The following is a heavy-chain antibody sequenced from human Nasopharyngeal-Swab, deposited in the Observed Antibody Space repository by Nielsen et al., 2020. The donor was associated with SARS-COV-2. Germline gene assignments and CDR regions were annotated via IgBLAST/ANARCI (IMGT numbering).Heavy chain of an antibody. Sequence: GGSLTLSCAASGFTFSSYGMHWVRQAPGKGLEWVAVIWYYGSNKYYADSVKGRFTISRENAKNSLYRQMNSLRAGDTAVYYCARGGMITFGGVIADAFDIWGQGTMVTVSS. J-gene: IGHJ3*02. CDR1: GFTFSSYG. V-gene: IGHV3-33*01. CDR3: ARGGMITFGGVIADAFDI. CDR2: IWYYGSNK. D-gene: IGHD3-16*02.